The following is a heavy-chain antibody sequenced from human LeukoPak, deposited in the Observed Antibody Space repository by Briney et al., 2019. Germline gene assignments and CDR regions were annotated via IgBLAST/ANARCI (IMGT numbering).Heavy chain of an antibody. Sequence: GGSLRLSCAATGFTISSSATTWVRQAPGKGLDWVSTITRTGSNTFYADSVKGRFTISRDNAKNSLYLQMDSLRAEDSAMYYCARDASGSYYDYWGQGTLVTVSS. CDR1: GFTISSSA. CDR3: ARDASGSYYDY. D-gene: IGHD1-26*01. J-gene: IGHJ4*02. V-gene: IGHV3-21*06. CDR2: ITRTGSNT.